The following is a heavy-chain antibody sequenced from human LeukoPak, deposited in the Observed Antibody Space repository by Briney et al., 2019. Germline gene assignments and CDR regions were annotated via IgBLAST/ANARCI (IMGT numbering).Heavy chain of an antibody. CDR1: GDSVSSNSAA. CDR2: TYYRSKWYN. CDR3: ARDRAGRSSGWYRGHRNWFDP. D-gene: IGHD6-19*01. Sequence: SQTLSLTCAISGDSVSSNSAAWNWIRQSPSGGLEWLGRTYYRSKWYNDYAVSVKSRITINPDASKNQFSLQLNSVTPEDTAVYYCARDRAGRSSGWYRGHRNWFDPWGQGTLVTVSS. J-gene: IGHJ5*02. V-gene: IGHV6-1*01.